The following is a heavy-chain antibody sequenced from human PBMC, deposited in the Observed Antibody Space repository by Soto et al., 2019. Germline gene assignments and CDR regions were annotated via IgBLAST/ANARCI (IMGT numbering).Heavy chain of an antibody. J-gene: IGHJ4*02. CDR2: IYWDDDK. V-gene: IGHV2-5*02. CDR1: GFSLSTSGVG. CDR3: AHTGDYYYFDY. D-gene: IGHD4-17*01. Sequence: SGPTLVNPTQTLTLTCTFSGFSLSTSGVGVAWIRQPPGKALEWLGIIYWDDDKRYSPSLKSRLTITQDTSKNQLVLTMTNMDPVDTATYFCAHTGDYYYFDYWGQGTLVTVSS.